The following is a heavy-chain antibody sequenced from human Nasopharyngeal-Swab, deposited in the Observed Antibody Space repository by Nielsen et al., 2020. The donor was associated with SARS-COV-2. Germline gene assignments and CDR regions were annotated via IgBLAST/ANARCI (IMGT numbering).Heavy chain of an antibody. CDR3: ARLLLSKYFDY. J-gene: IGHJ4*02. CDR2: IYPGDSDT. Sequence: GGSLRLSCKGSGSIFSNYWIGWVRQMPGKGLEWVGIIYPGDSDTRYSPSFQGQVTISADKSISTTYLQWSSLKASDTAMYYCARLLLSKYFDYWGQGTLVTVSS. V-gene: IGHV5-51*01. CDR1: GSIFSNYW.